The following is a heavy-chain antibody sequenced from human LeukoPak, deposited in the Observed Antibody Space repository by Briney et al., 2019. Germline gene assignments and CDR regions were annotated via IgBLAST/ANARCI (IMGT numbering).Heavy chain of an antibody. Sequence: SETLSLTCTVSGGSVSNGNFYWSWLRQPPGKALEWIGYIYYTGSAYYSPSLEGRVTISVDTSKNQFSLKLSSVTAADTAVYYCAREVGATTNWGQGALVTVSS. CDR3: AREVGATTN. D-gene: IGHD1-26*01. V-gene: IGHV4-61*01. CDR2: IYYTGSA. CDR1: GGSVSNGNFY. J-gene: IGHJ4*02.